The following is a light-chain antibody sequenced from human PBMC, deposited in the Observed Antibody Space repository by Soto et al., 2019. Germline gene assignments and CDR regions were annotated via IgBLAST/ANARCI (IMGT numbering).Light chain of an antibody. V-gene: IGLV2-8*01. Sequence: QSALTQPPSASGSPGQSVAISCTVTSSDIGAYKFLSWYQQHPGKAHKLISYEVSIRPSGVPDRFSGSKSGNTASLTVSGLLAEDEADYYCSLSAGTNTVVFGGGTKLTVL. CDR3: SLSAGTNTVV. CDR2: EVS. J-gene: IGLJ2*01. CDR1: SSDIGAYKF.